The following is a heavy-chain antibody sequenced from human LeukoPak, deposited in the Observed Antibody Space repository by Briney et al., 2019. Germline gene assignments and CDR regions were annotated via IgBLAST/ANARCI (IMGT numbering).Heavy chain of an antibody. CDR3: ARRIAARLDAFDI. Sequence: PSETLSLTCTVSGGSISGYYWSWIRQPPGKGLEWIGEINHSGSTYYNPSLKSRVTISVDTSKNQFSLKLSSVTAADTAVYYCARRIAARLDAFDIWGQGTMVTVSS. CDR2: INHSGST. J-gene: IGHJ3*02. D-gene: IGHD6-6*01. V-gene: IGHV4-34*01. CDR1: GGSISGYY.